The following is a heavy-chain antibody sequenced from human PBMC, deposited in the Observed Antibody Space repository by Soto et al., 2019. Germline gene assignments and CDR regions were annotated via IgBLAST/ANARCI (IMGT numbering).Heavy chain of an antibody. V-gene: IGHV3-15*07. CDR3: TTDSDHCSSTSCYFPFYYYGMDV. CDR1: GFTFSNAW. J-gene: IGHJ6*02. Sequence: GGSLRLSCAASGFTFSNAWMNWVRQAPGKGLEWVGRIKSKTDGGTTDYGAPVEGRLTIARDDSKITLYLQMNSLKTEDTAVYYCTTDSDHCSSTSCYFPFYYYGMDVWGQGTTVTVSS. D-gene: IGHD2-2*01. CDR2: IKSKTDGGTT.